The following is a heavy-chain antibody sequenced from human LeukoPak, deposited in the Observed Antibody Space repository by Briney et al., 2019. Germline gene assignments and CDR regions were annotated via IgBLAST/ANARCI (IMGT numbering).Heavy chain of an antibody. CDR1: GFTFNNYA. CDR3: VKNFGITPYYFDH. V-gene: IGHV3-23*01. CDR2: ISGTGGNT. D-gene: IGHD3-16*01. Sequence: GGSLRLSCAASGFTFNNYAMIWVRQAPGKGLEWVSGISGTGGNTYDADSAKGRFTISRDNSKNTVYLQMNSLRADDTAVYYCVKNFGITPYYFDHWGQGTLVTVSS. J-gene: IGHJ4*02.